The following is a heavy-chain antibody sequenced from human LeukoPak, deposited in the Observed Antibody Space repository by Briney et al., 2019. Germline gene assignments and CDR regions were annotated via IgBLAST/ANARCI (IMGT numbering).Heavy chain of an antibody. J-gene: IGHJ4*02. CDR1: GFTFSSYA. CDR2: ISGSGGST. Sequence: GGSLRLSCAASGFTFSSYAMSWVRQAPGKGLEWVSAISGSGGSTYYADSVKGRFTISRDNSKNTLYLQMNSLRAEDTAVYYCAKTDCSSTSCYPFDYWGQGTLVTVSS. D-gene: IGHD2-2*01. V-gene: IGHV3-23*01. CDR3: AKTDCSSTSCYPFDY.